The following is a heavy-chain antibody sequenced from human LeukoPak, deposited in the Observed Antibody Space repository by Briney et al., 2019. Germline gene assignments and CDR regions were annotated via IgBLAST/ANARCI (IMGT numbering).Heavy chain of an antibody. CDR2: ISSSSSTI. D-gene: IGHD3-3*01. Sequence: GGSLRLSCAASGFTFSSYSMNWVRQAPGKGLEWVSYISSSSSTIYYADSAKGRFTISRDNAKNSLYLQMNSLRAEDTAVYYCASFGYDFWSGYQLDAFDIWGQGTMVTVSS. CDR3: ASFGYDFWSGYQLDAFDI. V-gene: IGHV3-48*04. CDR1: GFTFSSYS. J-gene: IGHJ3*02.